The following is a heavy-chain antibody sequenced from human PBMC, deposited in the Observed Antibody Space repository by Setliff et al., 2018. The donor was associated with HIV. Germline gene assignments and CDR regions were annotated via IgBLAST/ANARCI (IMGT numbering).Heavy chain of an antibody. V-gene: IGHV4-34*09. CDR2: MNQSGTT. CDR1: GGSISSYY. J-gene: IGHJ4*02. Sequence: SETLSLTCSVSGGSISSYYWGWIRQPPGKGLEWIGEMNQSGTTNYNPSLKSRVTISVDTSKNQFSLRLSSVTAADTAVYYCARLTRITTAGHWGQGTLVTVSS. CDR3: ARLTRITTAGH. D-gene: IGHD6-13*01.